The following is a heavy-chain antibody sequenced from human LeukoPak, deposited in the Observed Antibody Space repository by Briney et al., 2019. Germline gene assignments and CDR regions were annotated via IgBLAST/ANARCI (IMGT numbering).Heavy chain of an antibody. CDR2: IYYSGST. Sequence: SETLSLTCTVSGGSISSSSYYWGWIRQPPGKGLEWIGSIYYSGSTYYNPSLKSRATISVDTSKNQFSLKLSSVTAADTAVYYCNYYDSSGYPTWGQGTLVTVSS. D-gene: IGHD3-22*01. CDR1: GGSISSSSYY. J-gene: IGHJ4*02. CDR3: NYYDSSGYPT. V-gene: IGHV4-39*03.